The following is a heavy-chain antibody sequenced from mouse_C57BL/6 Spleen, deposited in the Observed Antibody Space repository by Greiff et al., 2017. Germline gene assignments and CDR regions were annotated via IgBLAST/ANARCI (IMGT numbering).Heavy chain of an antibody. CDR1: GFNIKDYY. V-gene: IGHV14-2*01. Sequence: VQLQQSGAELVKPGASVKLSCTASGFNIKDYYMHWVKQRTEQGLEWIGRIDPEDGATKYAPKFQGKATITADTSSNTAYLQLGSLTSEDTAVYYCARSTTTVVPFAYWGQGTLVTVSA. D-gene: IGHD1-1*01. J-gene: IGHJ3*01. CDR3: ARSTTTVVPFAY. CDR2: IDPEDGAT.